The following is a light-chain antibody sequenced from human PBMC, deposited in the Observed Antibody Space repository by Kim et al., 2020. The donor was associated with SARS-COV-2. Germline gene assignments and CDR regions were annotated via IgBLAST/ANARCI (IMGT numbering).Light chain of an antibody. CDR3: QAWDSGSVV. Sequence: SVSPGQTASITWSGYNLENKYASWYKHKPGQPPVVVIYQDNKRSSGIPERFSASNSGNTATLTISGTQAMDEADYYCQAWDSGSVVFGGGTQLTVL. CDR1: NLENKY. CDR2: QDN. V-gene: IGLV3-1*01. J-gene: IGLJ2*01.